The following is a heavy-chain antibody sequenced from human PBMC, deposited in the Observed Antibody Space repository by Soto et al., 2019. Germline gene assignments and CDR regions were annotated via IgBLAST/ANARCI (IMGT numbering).Heavy chain of an antibody. D-gene: IGHD3-9*01. J-gene: IGHJ4*02. CDR1: GYTFTSYA. V-gene: IGHV1-3*01. CDR2: INAGNGNT. CDR3: ARKLTGYSYYFDY. Sequence: QVQLVQSGAEVKKPGASVKVSCKASGYTFTSYAMHWVRQAPGQRLEWMGWINAGNGNTKYLQKFQGRVTITRDTSASTAYMELSSLRSEDTAVYYCARKLTGYSYYFDYWGQGTLVTVSS.